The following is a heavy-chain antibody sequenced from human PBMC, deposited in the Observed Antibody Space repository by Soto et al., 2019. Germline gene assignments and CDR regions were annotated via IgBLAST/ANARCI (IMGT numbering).Heavy chain of an antibody. V-gene: IGHV3-23*01. CDR1: GFLFTTCA. CDR3: VRVHNVWRVYDH. Sequence: VQVLESGGGLVQPGGSLSPSCAASGFLFTTCAMAWVRRPQGMGLEWVSGISNSGVSTIYADSVKGRFTIFRDNSKYTVYLQMNSLRADDTAVYHCVRVHNVWRVYDHWGQGTLVTVSS. J-gene: IGHJ5*02. CDR2: ISNSGVST.